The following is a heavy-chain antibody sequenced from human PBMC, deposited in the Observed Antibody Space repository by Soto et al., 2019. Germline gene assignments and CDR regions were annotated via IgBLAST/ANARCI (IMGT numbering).Heavy chain of an antibody. Sequence: ASVKVSCKASGGTFSSYAISWVRQAPGQGLEWMGGIIPIFGTANYAQKFQGRVTITADESTSTAYMELSSLRSEDTAVYYCAREVKTGTNDPRLYPYYYYGMDVWGQGTTVTVSS. CDR2: IIPIFGTA. V-gene: IGHV1-69*13. CDR3: AREVKTGTNDPRLYPYYYYGMDV. D-gene: IGHD1-1*01. J-gene: IGHJ6*02. CDR1: GGTFSSYA.